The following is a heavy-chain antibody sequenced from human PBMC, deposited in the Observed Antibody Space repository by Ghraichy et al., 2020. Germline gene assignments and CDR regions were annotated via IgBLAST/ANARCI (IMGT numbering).Heavy chain of an antibody. CDR3: ARDIDDSSGYYWETDAFDI. CDR2: IIPIFGTA. J-gene: IGHJ3*02. D-gene: IGHD3-22*01. Sequence: SVKVSCKASGGTFSSYAISWVRQAPGQGLEWMGGIIPIFGTANYAQKFQGRVTITADESTSTAYMELSSLRSEDTAVYYCARDIDDSSGYYWETDAFDIWGQGTMVTVSS. V-gene: IGHV1-69*13. CDR1: GGTFSSYA.